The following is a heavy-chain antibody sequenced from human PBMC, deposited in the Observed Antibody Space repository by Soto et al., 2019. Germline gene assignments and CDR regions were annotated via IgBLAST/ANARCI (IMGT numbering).Heavy chain of an antibody. J-gene: IGHJ4*02. Sequence: GGSLRLSCAASGFTFSSYGMHWVRQAPGKGLEWVAVIWYDGSNKYYADSVKGRFTISRDNSKNTLYLQMNSLRAEDTAVYYCARDREYSSGVFDYWGQGTLVTVSS. CDR1: GFTFSSYG. CDR3: ARDREYSSGVFDY. D-gene: IGHD6-19*01. V-gene: IGHV3-33*01. CDR2: IWYDGSNK.